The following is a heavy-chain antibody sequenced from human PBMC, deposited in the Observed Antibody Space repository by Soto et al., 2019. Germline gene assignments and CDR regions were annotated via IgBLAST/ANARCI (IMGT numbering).Heavy chain of an antibody. CDR2: IYYSGST. CDR3: ARARPNMVQFDY. CDR1: GGSINRYL. D-gene: IGHD3-10*01. J-gene: IGHJ4*01. V-gene: IGHV4-59*01. Sequence: SEPLSLPSSASGGSINRYLWGWIRQSPGKGLEWIGHIYYSGSTSYSPSLKSRVSISVDTSKNQFSLEVHSVTAADTAVYYCARARPNMVQFDYWGHGTLVPVA.